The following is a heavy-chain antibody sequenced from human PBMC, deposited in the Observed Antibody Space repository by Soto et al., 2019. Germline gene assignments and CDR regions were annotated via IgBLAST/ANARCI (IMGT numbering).Heavy chain of an antibody. CDR1: GDSVSSDSAA. CDR2: TYYRSKWYN. J-gene: IGHJ4*02. D-gene: IGHD3-16*01. CDR3: AGYAHNYPFV. Sequence: SQTLSLTCAISGDSVSSDSAAWNLIRQSPSRGLEWLGRTYYRSKWYNDYAVSVKSRIIINPDTSKNQFSLQLNSVTPEDTAVYYCAGYAHNYPFVWGQGTLVTVSS. V-gene: IGHV6-1*01.